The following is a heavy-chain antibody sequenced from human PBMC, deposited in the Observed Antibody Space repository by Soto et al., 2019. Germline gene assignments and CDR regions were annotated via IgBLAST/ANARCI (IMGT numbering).Heavy chain of an antibody. V-gene: IGHV1-69*01. CDR1: VGTFSSYD. CDR3: ARGHNYVAPDY. J-gene: IGHJ4*02. Sequence: SMEVSCKSSVGTFSSYDMICVRQAPGQGLEWMGGIIPIFGTANYAQKFQGRVTITADESTSTAYMELSSLRSEDTAVYYCARGHNYVAPDYWGQGTRVTVSS. D-gene: IGHD1-1*01. CDR2: IIPIFGTA.